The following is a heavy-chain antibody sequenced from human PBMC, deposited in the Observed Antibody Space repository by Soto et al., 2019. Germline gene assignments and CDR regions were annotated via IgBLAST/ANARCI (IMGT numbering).Heavy chain of an antibody. CDR1: GYAFTSYG. J-gene: IGHJ4*02. D-gene: IGHD5-12*01. Sequence: ASVKVSCKASGYAFTSYGISWVRQAPGQGLEWMGWISAYNGNTNYAQKIQGRVTMTTDTSTSTAYMELRSLRSDDTSVYYCARHRGYDSLYYFDYWGQGTLVTVSS. CDR3: ARHRGYDSLYYFDY. V-gene: IGHV1-18*01. CDR2: ISAYNGNT.